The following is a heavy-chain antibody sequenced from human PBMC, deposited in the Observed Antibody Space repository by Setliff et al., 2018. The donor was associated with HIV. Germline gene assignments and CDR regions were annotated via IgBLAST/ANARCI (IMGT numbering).Heavy chain of an antibody. CDR2: INHSGRT. CDR3: ARAPPGIQNDAFDV. CDR1: GGSISSSSYF. Sequence: PSETLSLTCTVSGGSISSSSYFWSWIRQSPGKGLEWIGEINHSGRTKYNPSLKSRVTISVDTSKNQFSLRLTSVTAADTAVYYCARAPPGIQNDAFDVWGQGTMVTVSS. J-gene: IGHJ3*01. V-gene: IGHV4-39*07.